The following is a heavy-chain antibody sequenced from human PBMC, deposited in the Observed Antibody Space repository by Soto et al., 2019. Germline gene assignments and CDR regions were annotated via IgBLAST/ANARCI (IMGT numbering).Heavy chain of an antibody. V-gene: IGHV1-2*02. CDR3: AREATYGGGSFSLGL. Sequence: ASVKVSCKTSGYFFTSYYIHWVRQAPGQGLEWMGWINPNNGGTNPAQKFQGRVTMTSDTSINTAYMEITSLRSDDTALYYCAREATYGGGSFSLGLWGQGTLVTVSS. J-gene: IGHJ4*02. CDR1: GYFFTSYY. CDR2: INPNNGGT. D-gene: IGHD3-10*01.